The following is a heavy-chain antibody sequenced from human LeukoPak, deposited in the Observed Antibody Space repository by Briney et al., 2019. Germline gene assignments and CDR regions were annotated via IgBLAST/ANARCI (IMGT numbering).Heavy chain of an antibody. Sequence: SETLSLTCTVSGGSISSSSYYWGWIRQRPGKGLEWIGSIYYSGSTYYKPSRKSRVTMSVDTSKTQDSMKRSSVTAADTAVYYCAGSSSWYVLNYWGQGTLLT. J-gene: IGHJ4*02. CDR1: GGSISSSSYY. CDR2: IYYSGST. D-gene: IGHD6-13*01. V-gene: IGHV4-39*07. CDR3: AGSSSWYVLNY.